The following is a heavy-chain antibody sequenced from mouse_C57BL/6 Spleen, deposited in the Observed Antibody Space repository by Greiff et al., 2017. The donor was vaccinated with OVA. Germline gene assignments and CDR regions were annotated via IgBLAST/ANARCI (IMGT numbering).Heavy chain of an antibody. CDR2: ISYSGST. J-gene: IGHJ1*03. D-gene: IGHD1-1*01. CDR1: GYSITSDY. V-gene: IGHV3-8*01. Sequence: DVQLQESGPGLAKPSQTLSLTCSVTGYSITSDYWNWIRKFPGNKLEYMGYISYSGSTYYNPSLKSRISITRDTSKNQYYLQLNSVTTEDTATYYCARRAYYYGSSYDWYFDVWGTGTTVTVSS. CDR3: ARRAYYYGSSYDWYFDV.